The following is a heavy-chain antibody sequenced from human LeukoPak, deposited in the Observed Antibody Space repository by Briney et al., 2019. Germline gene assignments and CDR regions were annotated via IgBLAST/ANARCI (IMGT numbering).Heavy chain of an antibody. D-gene: IGHD6-19*01. J-gene: IGHJ4*02. V-gene: IGHV4-4*07. CDR1: GGSISNYY. CDR3: VRRSWKETGWYEGGY. Sequence: SETLSLTCTVSGGSISNYYWSWIRQPAGRGLEWIGTIHYRGDTHDNPSLKSRVTISVDTSKNQFSLIMTSVSAADTAVYCFVRRSWKETGWYEGGYWGQGILVTVSS. CDR2: IHYRGDT.